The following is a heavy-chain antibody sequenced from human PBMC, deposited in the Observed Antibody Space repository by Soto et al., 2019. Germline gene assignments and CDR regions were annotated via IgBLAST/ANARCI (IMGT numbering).Heavy chain of an antibody. D-gene: IGHD1-26*01. CDR1: GFTFSSYA. CDR3: AKVRLVGATFDY. Sequence: GESLKISCAASGFTFSSYAMSWVRQAPGKGLEWVSAISGSGGSTYYADSVKGRFTISRDNSKNTLYLQMNSLRAEDTAVYYCAKVRLVGATFDYWGQGTLVTVSS. CDR2: ISGSGGST. J-gene: IGHJ4*02. V-gene: IGHV3-23*01.